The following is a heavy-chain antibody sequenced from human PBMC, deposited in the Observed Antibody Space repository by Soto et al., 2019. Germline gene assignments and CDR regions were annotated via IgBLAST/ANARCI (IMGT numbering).Heavy chain of an antibody. CDR3: AREQDYGNPDY. CDR2: IAQDGREK. V-gene: IGHV3-7*01. J-gene: IGHJ4*02. D-gene: IGHD4-17*01. CDR1: GFALGIYW. Sequence: WGSLILSCVASGFALGIYWMALVRQAPGKGLEWLGNIAQDGREKIYVDSVNGRFTFSRDNAKNSLYLQMDSLRAEDTAVYYCAREQDYGNPDYWGQGTLVTVSS.